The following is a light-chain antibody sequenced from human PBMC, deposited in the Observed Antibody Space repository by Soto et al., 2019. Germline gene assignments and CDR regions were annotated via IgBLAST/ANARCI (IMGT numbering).Light chain of an antibody. CDR3: QQSYSSPYT. Sequence: DIPMTQSPSSLSASVGDRVTITCRASQSIRSYLNWYQQKPGKAPKVLIYATSSLQSGVPSRFSGRGSGTDFTLTISSLQPEDFATYYCQQSYSSPYTFGQGTNLEIK. V-gene: IGKV1-39*01. CDR1: QSIRSY. CDR2: ATS. J-gene: IGKJ2*01.